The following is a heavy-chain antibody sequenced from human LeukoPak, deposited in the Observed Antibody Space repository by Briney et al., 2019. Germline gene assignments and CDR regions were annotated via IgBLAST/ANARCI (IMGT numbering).Heavy chain of an antibody. V-gene: IGHV3-15*01. CDR3: TTGLPLSIIVPAAIRGWFDS. CDR1: GFTFNNAW. CDR2: IKSKSDGGAA. Sequence: GGSLRLSCAASGFTFNNAWMTWVRQTPGKGLEWVGRIKSKSDGGAADYAAPVKGRFTISRDDSKNMMYLQMDSLKTEDTAVYYCTTGLPLSIIVPAAIRGWFDSWGQGTLVTVSS. J-gene: IGHJ5*01. D-gene: IGHD2-2*02.